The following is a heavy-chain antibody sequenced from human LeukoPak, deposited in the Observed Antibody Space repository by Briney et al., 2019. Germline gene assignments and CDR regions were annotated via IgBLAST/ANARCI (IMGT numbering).Heavy chain of an antibody. CDR1: GFAFSYFA. J-gene: IGHJ6*02. V-gene: IGHV3-64D*06. CDR3: VRDTYGIDV. Sequence: GGSLRLSCSASGFAFSYFAMHWVRQAPGKGLEYVSAITDNGGGTYYAGSVKGRFTISRDNSKNTLYLQMSSLRGEDTAVYYCVRDTYGIDVWGQGTTVTVSS. CDR2: ITDNGGGT.